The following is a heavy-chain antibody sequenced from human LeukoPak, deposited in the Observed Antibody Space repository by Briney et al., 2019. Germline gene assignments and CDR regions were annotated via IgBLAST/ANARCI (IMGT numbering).Heavy chain of an antibody. J-gene: IGHJ5*02. CDR2: IIPIFGTA. Sequence: SVKVSCKASGGTFSSYAISWVRQAPGQGLEWMGGIIPIFGTANYAQKFQGRVTITADKSTSTAYMELSSLRSEDTAVYYRASTSYSGYDSYNWFDPWGQGTLVTVSS. CDR1: GGTFSSYA. CDR3: ASTSYSGYDSYNWFDP. D-gene: IGHD5-12*01. V-gene: IGHV1-69*06.